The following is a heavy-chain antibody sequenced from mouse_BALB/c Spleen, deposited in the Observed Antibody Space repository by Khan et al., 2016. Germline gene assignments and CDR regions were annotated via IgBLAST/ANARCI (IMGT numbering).Heavy chain of an antibody. CDR3: ARWDY. Sequence: QVQLQQSGAELVKPGASVKLSCKPSGYTFTSYWIQWVKQRPGQGLGWIGEIFPATGTTYYNEKFTGKATLTIDTSSSTAYMQLSSLTSEDSGVYFCARWDYWGQGTSVTVSS. V-gene: IGHV1S132*01. CDR1: GYTFTSYW. CDR2: IFPATGTT. J-gene: IGHJ4*01.